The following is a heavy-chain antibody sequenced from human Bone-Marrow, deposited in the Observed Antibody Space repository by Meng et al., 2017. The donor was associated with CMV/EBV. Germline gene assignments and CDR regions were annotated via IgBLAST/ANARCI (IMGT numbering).Heavy chain of an antibody. V-gene: IGHV1-8*01. CDR1: GYTFTSYD. CDR2: MNPNSGNT. CDR3: ARAQRDDSSGYGFDY. Sequence: ASVKVSCKASGYTFTSYDINWVRQATGQGLEWMGWMNPNSGNTGYAQKFQGRVTMTRNTSISTAYMELSRLRSDDTAVYYCARAQRDDSSGYGFDYWGQGTLVTVSS. J-gene: IGHJ4*02. D-gene: IGHD3-22*01.